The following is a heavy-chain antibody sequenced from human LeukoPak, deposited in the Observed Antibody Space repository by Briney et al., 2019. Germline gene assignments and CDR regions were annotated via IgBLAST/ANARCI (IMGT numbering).Heavy chain of an antibody. CDR1: GFTSSSYS. D-gene: IGHD2-2*01. V-gene: IGHV3-48*01. J-gene: IGHJ3*02. CDR3: ARDRCSSTSCYPGAFDI. Sequence: GGSLRLSCAASGFTSSSYSMNWVRQAPGKGLEWVSYISSSSSTIYYADSVKGRFTISRDNAKNSLYLQMNSLRAEDTAVYYCARDRCSSTSCYPGAFDIWGQGTMVTVSS. CDR2: ISSSSSTI.